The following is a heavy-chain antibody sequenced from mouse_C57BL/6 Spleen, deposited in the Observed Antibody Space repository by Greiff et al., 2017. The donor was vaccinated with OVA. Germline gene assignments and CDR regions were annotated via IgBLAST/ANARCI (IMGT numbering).Heavy chain of an antibody. CDR3: ARSRTDWYFDV. CDR1: GYAFTNYL. Sequence: QVQLTESGAELVRPGTSVKLSCTASGYAFTNYLIEWVKQRPGQGLEWIGVINPGSGGTNYNEKFKGKATLTADTSSNTAYMQLSSLTSEDFAVYFCARSRTDWYFDVWGTGTTVTVSS. J-gene: IGHJ1*03. V-gene: IGHV1-54*01. CDR2: INPGSGGT.